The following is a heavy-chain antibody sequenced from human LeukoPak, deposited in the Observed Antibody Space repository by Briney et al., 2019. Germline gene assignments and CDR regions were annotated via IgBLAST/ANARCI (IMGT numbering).Heavy chain of an antibody. Sequence: PGGSLRLSCTASGFTLGDYAMSWFRQAPGKGLEWVGFIRSKAYGWTTEYAASVKGRFTISRDDSKSIAYLQMNSLKTEDTAVYYCTRAVVYFWSGYFPADYFDYWGQGTLVTVSS. V-gene: IGHV3-49*03. CDR3: TRAVVYFWSGYFPADYFDY. D-gene: IGHD3-3*01. CDR2: IRSKAYGWTT. CDR1: GFTLGDYA. J-gene: IGHJ4*02.